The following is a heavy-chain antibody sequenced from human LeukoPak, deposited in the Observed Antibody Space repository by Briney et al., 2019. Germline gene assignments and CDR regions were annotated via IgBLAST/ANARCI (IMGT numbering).Heavy chain of an antibody. CDR2: ISYDGINQ. J-gene: IGHJ3*02. Sequence: PGRSLRLSCAASGFTFSKYAMHWVRQAPGKGLDRMAVISYDGINQYYADSVKGRFTISRDNAKNTLSLQMNSLRAEDTAVYYCVREGFCSTTKCPRAFDIWGQGTMVTVSS. V-gene: IGHV3-30*01. D-gene: IGHD2-2*01. CDR1: GFTFSKYA. CDR3: VREGFCSTTKCPRAFDI.